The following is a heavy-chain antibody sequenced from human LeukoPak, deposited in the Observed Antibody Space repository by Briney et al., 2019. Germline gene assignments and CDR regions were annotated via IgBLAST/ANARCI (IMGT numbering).Heavy chain of an antibody. Sequence: GGSLRLSCAASGFTFSSYTMNWVRQAPGKGLEWVSYISSSSSTMYYADSVKGRFTISRDNAKNSLYLQMNSLRAEDTAVYYCARDIYYDSSGYYGSVYWGQGTLVTVSS. CDR3: ARDIYYDSSGYYGSVY. V-gene: IGHV3-48*01. CDR1: GFTFSSYT. J-gene: IGHJ4*02. D-gene: IGHD3-22*01. CDR2: ISSSSSTM.